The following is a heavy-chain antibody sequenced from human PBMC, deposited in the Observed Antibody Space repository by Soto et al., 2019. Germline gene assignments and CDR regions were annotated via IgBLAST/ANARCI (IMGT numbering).Heavy chain of an antibody. V-gene: IGHV1-2*02. CDR2: INPNSGGT. Sequence: QVQLVQSGAEVKKPGASVKVSCKASGYTFTGYYMHWVRQAPGQGPEWRGWINPNSGGTTYAQKFQGRVTVTRGTSISTAYMELSSLRSDDTAVYYCARGGSSSLDYWGQGTLVTVSS. J-gene: IGHJ4*02. CDR1: GYTFTGYY. D-gene: IGHD6-6*01. CDR3: ARGGSSSLDY.